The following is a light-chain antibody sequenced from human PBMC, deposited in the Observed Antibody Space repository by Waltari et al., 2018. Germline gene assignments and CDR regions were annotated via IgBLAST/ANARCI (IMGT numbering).Light chain of an antibody. Sequence: DIQMTQSPSSLSASVGDRVTITCRASQSIGRYLNWYQQKPGKAPKLLIYSASSLQSGVQSRFSGSGSGTDFTVTISSLQPEDSATYYCQQTYNTLPITFGQGTRLETK. CDR2: SAS. V-gene: IGKV1-39*01. CDR1: QSIGRY. CDR3: QQTYNTLPIT. J-gene: IGKJ5*01.